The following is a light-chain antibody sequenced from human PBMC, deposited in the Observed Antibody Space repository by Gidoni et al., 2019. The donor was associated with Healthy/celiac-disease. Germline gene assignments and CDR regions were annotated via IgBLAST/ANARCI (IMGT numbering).Light chain of an antibody. Sequence: EIVMTQSPATLSVSPGERATLSCRASQSVSSNLAWYQQKPGQAPRLLIYGASTRATGSPARFSGSGSGTEFTLTISSLQSEDFAVYYCQQYNNWLWTFXQXTKVEIK. V-gene: IGKV3-15*01. CDR2: GAS. CDR1: QSVSSN. CDR3: QQYNNWLWT. J-gene: IGKJ1*01.